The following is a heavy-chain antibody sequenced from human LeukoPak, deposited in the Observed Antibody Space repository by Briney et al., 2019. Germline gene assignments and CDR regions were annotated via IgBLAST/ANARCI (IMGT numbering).Heavy chain of an antibody. J-gene: IGHJ4*02. D-gene: IGHD3-3*01. Sequence: GGSLRLSCAASGFTFSSYSMNWVRQAPGKGLEWVSYISSSSSTMYYADSVKGRFTISRDNAKNSLYLQMNSLRAEDTAVYYCARDLFGGGDYWGQGTLVTVSS. CDR3: ARDLFGGGDY. CDR1: GFTFSSYS. CDR2: ISSSSSTM. V-gene: IGHV3-48*01.